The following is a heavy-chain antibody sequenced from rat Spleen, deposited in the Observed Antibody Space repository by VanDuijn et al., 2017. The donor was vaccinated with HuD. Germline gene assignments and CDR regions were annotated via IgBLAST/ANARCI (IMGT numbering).Heavy chain of an antibody. CDR3: ARENWINTVATPFDY. J-gene: IGHJ2*01. Sequence: EVQLVESGGGPVQPGGSLRLSCVGSGFTFTAYWMTWIRQAPTKGLEWVATISYDGSSTYYRDSVKGRFTISRDNAKSTLFLQMNSLKSEDTATYYCARENWINTVATPFDYWGPRSHGHSLL. D-gene: IGHD1-3*01. CDR2: ISYDGSST. V-gene: IGHV5-31*01. CDR1: GFTFTAYW.